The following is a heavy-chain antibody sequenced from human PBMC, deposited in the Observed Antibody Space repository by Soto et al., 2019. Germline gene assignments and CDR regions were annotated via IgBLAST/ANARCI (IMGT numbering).Heavy chain of an antibody. Sequence: PGGSLRLSCAASGITVSSNYMNWVRQAPGKGLEWVSVLYSGGNTYYADSVEGRFTISRDDSKNTLYLQMNSLRAEDTAVYYCTRVGLTGFDSWGQGTLVTVSS. V-gene: IGHV3-66*01. J-gene: IGHJ4*02. CDR1: GITVSSNY. D-gene: IGHD3-16*01. CDR2: LYSGGNT. CDR3: TRVGLTGFDS.